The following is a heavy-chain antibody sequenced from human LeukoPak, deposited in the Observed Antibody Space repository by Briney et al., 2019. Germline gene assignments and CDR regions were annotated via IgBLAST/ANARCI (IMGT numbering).Heavy chain of an antibody. V-gene: IGHV1-69*04. CDR2: IIPFFGIA. J-gene: IGHJ2*01. CDR1: GVTFSSYA. CDR3: ARQIWYFNI. Sequence: GMLACNASGVTFSSYAISWVRHAPGQGLGWVGRIIPFFGIANYAQKVHGGGTITADKSTCTAYIELSSPRSEDTAAYYCARQIWYFNIGGRGTL.